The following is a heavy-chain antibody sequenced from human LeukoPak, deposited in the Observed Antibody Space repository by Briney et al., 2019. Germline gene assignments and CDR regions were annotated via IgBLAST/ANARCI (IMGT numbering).Heavy chain of an antibody. CDR1: SGSINDYY. D-gene: IGHD1-1*01. J-gene: IGHJ4*02. CDR3: ARGLKADYWIDY. V-gene: IGHV4-4*07. CDR2: IYSSGST. Sequence: SETLSLTCTVSSGSINDYYWSWVRQPAGKGLEWLGRIYSSGSTTYNPSLKSRITMSVDTSKNQFSLKMTSVTAADTAVYYCARGLKADYWIDYWGQGTLVTVSS.